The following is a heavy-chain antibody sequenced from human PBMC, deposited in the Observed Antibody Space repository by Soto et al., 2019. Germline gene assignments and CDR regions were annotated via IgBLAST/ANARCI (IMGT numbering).Heavy chain of an antibody. V-gene: IGHV4-59*01. Sequence: SETLSLTCTVSGVSISNYYWSWVRQPPGKGLEWIGYIYDSGSTNYNPSLKSRVTISVDTSKNQLSLKLNSVTAADTAVYYCARYARVPDSWGQGTLVTVSS. D-gene: IGHD2-2*01. CDR1: GVSISNYY. CDR2: IYDSGST. J-gene: IGHJ4*02. CDR3: ARYARVPDS.